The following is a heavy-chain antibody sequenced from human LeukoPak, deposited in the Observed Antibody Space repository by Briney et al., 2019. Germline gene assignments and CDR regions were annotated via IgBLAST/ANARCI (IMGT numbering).Heavy chain of an antibody. D-gene: IGHD3-22*01. Sequence: PSETLSLTCAVYGGSFSGYYWSWIRQPPGKGLEWIGEINHSGSTNYNPSLKSRVTISVDTSKNQFSLELSSVTAADTAVYYCARERGDDSSGYYLNWFDPWGQGTLVTVSS. J-gene: IGHJ5*02. V-gene: IGHV4-34*01. CDR1: GGSFSGYY. CDR3: ARERGDDSSGYYLNWFDP. CDR2: INHSGST.